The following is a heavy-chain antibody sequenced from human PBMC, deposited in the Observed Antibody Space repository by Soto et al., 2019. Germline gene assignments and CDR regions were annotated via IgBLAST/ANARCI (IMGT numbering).Heavy chain of an antibody. CDR2: IYPGDSDT. Sequence: RGESLKISCKGSGYSFTSYWIGWVRQMPGKGLEWMGIIYPGDSDTRYSPSFQGQVTISADKSISTAYLQWSSLKASDTAMYYCARMGAIVATINPYYYYGMDVWGQGTTVTVS. CDR3: ARMGAIVATINPYYYYGMDV. V-gene: IGHV5-51*01. CDR1: GYSFTSYW. D-gene: IGHD5-12*01. J-gene: IGHJ6*02.